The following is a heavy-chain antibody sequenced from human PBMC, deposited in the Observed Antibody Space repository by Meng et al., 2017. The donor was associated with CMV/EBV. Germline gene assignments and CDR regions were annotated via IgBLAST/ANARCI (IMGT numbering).Heavy chain of an antibody. D-gene: IGHD2-2*01. V-gene: IGHV4-39*07. Sequence: ESLKISCAASGFTVSSNYMSWVRQAPGKGLEWIGSIYYSGSTYYNPSLKSRVTISVDTSKNQFSLKLSSVTAADTAVYYCARFGRGTSCYDYWGQGTLVTVSS. CDR3: ARFGRGTSCYDY. CDR2: IYYSGST. J-gene: IGHJ4*02. CDR1: GFTVSSNY.